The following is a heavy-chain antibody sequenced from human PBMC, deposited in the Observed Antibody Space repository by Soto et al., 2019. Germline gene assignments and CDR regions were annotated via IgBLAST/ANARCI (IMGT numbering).Heavy chain of an antibody. J-gene: IGHJ5*02. CDR1: GASISGFY. D-gene: IGHD1-1*01. V-gene: IGHV4-4*07. CDR3: ESDGTKTLRDWFDP. CDR2: IYATGTT. Sequence: SETLSLTCTVSGASISGFYWSWIRKSAGKGLEWIGRIYATGTTDYNPALKCRVMMSVDTSKEQFSLKLRSVTAADTAGYYCESDGTKTLRDWFDPWGQGISVTVSS.